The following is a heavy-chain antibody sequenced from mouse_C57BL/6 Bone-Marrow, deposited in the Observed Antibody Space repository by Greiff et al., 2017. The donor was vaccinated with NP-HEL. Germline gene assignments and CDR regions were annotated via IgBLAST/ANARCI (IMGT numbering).Heavy chain of an antibody. D-gene: IGHD1-1*01. Sequence: EVILVESEGGLVQPGRSMKLSCTASGFTFSDYYMAWVRQVPEKGLEWVANINYDGSSTYYLDSLKSRFIISRDNAKNILYLQMSSLKSEDTATYYCARDRYYGSSWYFDVWGTGTTVTVSS. V-gene: IGHV5-16*01. CDR1: GFTFSDYY. CDR3: ARDRYYGSSWYFDV. J-gene: IGHJ1*03. CDR2: INYDGSST.